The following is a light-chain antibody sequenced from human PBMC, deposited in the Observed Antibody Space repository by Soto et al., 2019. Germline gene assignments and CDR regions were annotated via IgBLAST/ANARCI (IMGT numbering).Light chain of an antibody. CDR2: AAS. V-gene: IGKV1-39*01. J-gene: IGKJ3*01. CDR1: QSISNY. CDR3: QQSSSPPLT. Sequence: DIQMTQSPSSLSASVGDRVTITCRARQSISNYLNWYQQKPGKAPKVLIYAASSLQSGVPSRFSGSGSGTEFTLTISSLQPEDFAVYYCQQSSSPPLTFGPGTKVAVK.